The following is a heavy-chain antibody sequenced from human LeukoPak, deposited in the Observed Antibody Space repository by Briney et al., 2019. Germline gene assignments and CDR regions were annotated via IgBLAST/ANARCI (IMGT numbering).Heavy chain of an antibody. CDR3: ASLIVATAPNYYYGMGV. J-gene: IGHJ6*02. D-gene: IGHD5-12*01. CDR1: GGSISSYY. CDR2: IYYSGST. Sequence: TSETLSLTCTVSGGSISSYYWSWIRQPPGRGLEWIGYIYYSGSTNYNPSLKSRVTISVDTSKNQFSLKLSSVTAADTAVYYCASLIVATAPNYYYGMGVWGQGTTVTVSS. V-gene: IGHV4-59*08.